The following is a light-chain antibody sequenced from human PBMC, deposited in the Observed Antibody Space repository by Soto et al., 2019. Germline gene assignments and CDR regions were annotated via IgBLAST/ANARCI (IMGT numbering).Light chain of an antibody. J-gene: IGLJ1*01. V-gene: IGLV2-8*01. CDR3: TSYAGYNPYL. CDR1: SSDVGGYDY. CDR2: EVS. Sequence: QSVLAQPPSASGSPGQPVTISCTGTSSDVGGYDYVSWYQQYPGKAPKLLIYEVSKRPSGVPDRFSGSKTGNTASLTVSGLQADDEADYHCTSYAGYNPYLFGKGTKVTVL.